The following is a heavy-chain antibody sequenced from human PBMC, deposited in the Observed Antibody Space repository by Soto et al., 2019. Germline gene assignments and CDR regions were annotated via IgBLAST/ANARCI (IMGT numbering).Heavy chain of an antibody. CDR1: GYTFTGYY. Sequence: GASVKVSCKASGYTFTGYYMHWVRQAPGQGLEWMGWINPNSGGINYAQKFQGWVTMTRDTSISTAYMEQSRLRSDDTAVYYCARGGSSRSHYYYGMDVWGQGTTVTVSS. CDR2: INPNSGGI. D-gene: IGHD6-6*01. CDR3: ARGGSSRSHYYYGMDV. J-gene: IGHJ6*02. V-gene: IGHV1-2*04.